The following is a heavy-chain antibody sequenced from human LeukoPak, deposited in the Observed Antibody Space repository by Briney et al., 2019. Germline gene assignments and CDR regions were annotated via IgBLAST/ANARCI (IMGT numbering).Heavy chain of an antibody. CDR2: IYWDDEK. CDR1: GFSLSTGGVG. D-gene: IGHD3-10*01. CDR3: SHSYYFGSRSYYNVWFAP. J-gene: IGHJ5*02. V-gene: IGHV2-5*02. Sequence: SGPTLVNPTQTLTLTCTFSGFSLSTGGVGVAWIRQPPGKALQWLPLIYWDDEKYYSPSLKTRLSISRDTSRNQVVLTMTNMDPLDTATYFCSHSYYFGSRSYYNVWFAPWGLGTLVTVSS.